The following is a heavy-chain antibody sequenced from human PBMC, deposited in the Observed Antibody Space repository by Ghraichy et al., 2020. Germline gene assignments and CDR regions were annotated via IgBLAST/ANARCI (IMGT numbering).Heavy chain of an antibody. CDR1: GFTFSSFG. V-gene: IGHV3-30*02. Sequence: GGSLRLSCAASGFTFSSFGMHWVRQAPGKGLEWVEFIRYDGTNIYYADSAKGRFTISRDNSKNTLYLQMNSLRAEDTAVYYCAKDSLIVGPSGSYFQHWGQGTLVTVSS. CDR2: IRYDGTNI. D-gene: IGHD1-26*01. CDR3: AKDSLIVGPSGSYFQH. J-gene: IGHJ1*01.